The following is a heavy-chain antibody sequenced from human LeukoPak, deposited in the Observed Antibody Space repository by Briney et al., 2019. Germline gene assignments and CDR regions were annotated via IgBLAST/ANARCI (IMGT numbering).Heavy chain of an antibody. J-gene: IGHJ3*02. D-gene: IGHD1-1*01. CDR1: GYTFSSYS. V-gene: IGHV3-21*01. CDR3: ARVMNWNDFVLHAFDI. CDR2: ISSSSSYI. Sequence: GGSLRLSCAASGYTFSSYSMNWVRQAPGKGLEWVSSISSSSSYIYYADSVKGRFTISRDNAKNSLYLQMNSLRAEDTAVYYCARVMNWNDFVLHAFDIWGQGTMVTVSS.